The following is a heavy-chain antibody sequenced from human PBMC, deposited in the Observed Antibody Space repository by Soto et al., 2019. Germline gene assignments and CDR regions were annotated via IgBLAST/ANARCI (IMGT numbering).Heavy chain of an antibody. Sequence: ASVKVSCKASGYTFTSYGISWVRQAPGQGLEWMGWISAYNGNKNYAQKLQGRVTMTTDTSTSTAYMELRSLRSDDTAVYYCARSITLAGYSSSWYDYWGQGTLVTVSS. CDR1: GYTFTSYG. CDR3: ARSITLAGYSSSWYDY. J-gene: IGHJ4*02. D-gene: IGHD6-13*01. CDR2: ISAYNGNK. V-gene: IGHV1-18*01.